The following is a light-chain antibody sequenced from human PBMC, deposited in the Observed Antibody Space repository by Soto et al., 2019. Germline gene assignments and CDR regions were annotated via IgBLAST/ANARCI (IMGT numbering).Light chain of an antibody. CDR2: AAS. J-gene: IGKJ2*03. Sequence: IPLTQSPSSLSASVGDRVTITCRASQGISSYLAWYQQKPGKAPNLLIYAASTLQSGVPSRFSGSGSGTDFTLTISSLQPEDFATYYCQHLNSYPYSFGQGTKLEIK. CDR1: QGISSY. CDR3: QHLNSYPYS. V-gene: IGKV1-9*01.